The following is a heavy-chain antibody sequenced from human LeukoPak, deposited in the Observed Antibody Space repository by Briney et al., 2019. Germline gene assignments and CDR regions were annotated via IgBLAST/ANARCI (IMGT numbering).Heavy chain of an antibody. J-gene: IGHJ3*02. CDR1: GFTFSSYG. Sequence: GRSLRLSCAASGFTFSSYGMHWVRQAPGKGLEWVAVIWYDGSNKYYADSVKGRFTISRDNSKNTLYLQMNSLRAEDTAVYYCARVGSSFLDAFDIWGQGTMVTVSS. CDR2: IWYDGSNK. D-gene: IGHD6-13*01. V-gene: IGHV3-33*01. CDR3: ARVGSSFLDAFDI.